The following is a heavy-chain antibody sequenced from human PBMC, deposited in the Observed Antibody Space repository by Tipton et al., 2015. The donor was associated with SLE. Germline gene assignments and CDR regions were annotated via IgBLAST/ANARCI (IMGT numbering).Heavy chain of an antibody. J-gene: IGHJ6*03. V-gene: IGHV4-59*01. CDR3: ARGYQLPLGPYYYYYMDV. CDR1: GGSISDYY. CDR2: IYYSGNT. Sequence: TLSLTCTVSGGSISDYYWSWIRQSPGKGLEWIGYIYYSGNTNYNPSLKSRVTISVDTSKNQFSLKLSSVTAADTAVYYCARGYQLPLGPYYYYYMDVWGKGTTVTVSS. D-gene: IGHD2-2*01.